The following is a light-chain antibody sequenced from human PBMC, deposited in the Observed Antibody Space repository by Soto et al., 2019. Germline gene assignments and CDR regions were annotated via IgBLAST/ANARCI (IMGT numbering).Light chain of an antibody. CDR1: QTISGW. CDR3: QQYDKSPLT. CDR2: DAS. V-gene: IGKV1-5*01. J-gene: IGKJ4*01. Sequence: DIQMTQSPSTLSASVGDTGTITFRASQTISGWLAWYQQRPGKAPNLLIFDASTLESGVPSRFSGSGSRTDFTLTISRLEPEDYAVYYCQQYDKSPLTFGGGTKVDIK.